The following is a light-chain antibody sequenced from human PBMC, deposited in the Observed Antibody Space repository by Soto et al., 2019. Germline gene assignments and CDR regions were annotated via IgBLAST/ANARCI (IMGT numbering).Light chain of an antibody. CDR2: SNN. V-gene: IGLV1-44*01. J-gene: IGLJ2*01. CDR3: AAWDDNLNGVV. Sequence: QSVLTQPPSASGTPGQRVTISCSGSSSNIGSNTVSWYQQVPGTAPKLLIYSNNQRPSGVPDRCSGSKSGTSASLAISGLQSEDEADYYCAAWDDNLNGVVFGGGTKVIVL. CDR1: SSNIGSNT.